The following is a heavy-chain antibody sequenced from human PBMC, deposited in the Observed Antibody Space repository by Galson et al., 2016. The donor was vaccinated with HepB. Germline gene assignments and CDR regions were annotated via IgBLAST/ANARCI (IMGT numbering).Heavy chain of an antibody. J-gene: IGHJ4*02. CDR2: IWYDGSDK. V-gene: IGHV3-33*01. CDR1: RFTFSSYG. D-gene: IGHD3-3*01. Sequence: SLRLSCAASRFTFSSYGMHWVRQAPGKGLEWVAVIWYDGSDKYYADSVKGRFTISRDNSKNTLYLQMSSLRAEDTAVYYCAREGGYDFWSGYSFRVWSLDYWGQGTLVTVSS. CDR3: AREGGYDFWSGYSFRVWSLDY.